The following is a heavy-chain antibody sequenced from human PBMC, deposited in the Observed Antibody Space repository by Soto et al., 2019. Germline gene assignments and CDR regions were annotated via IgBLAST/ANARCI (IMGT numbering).Heavy chain of an antibody. CDR3: AKDVPRGYSYGMGFDY. D-gene: IGHD5-18*01. Sequence: GGSLRLSSASSGFTFSSYAISWVRQAPGKGLEWVSAISGSGGSTYYADSVKGRFTISRDNSKNTLYLQMNSLRAEDTAVYYCAKDVPRGYSYGMGFDYWGQGTLVTVSS. J-gene: IGHJ4*02. CDR1: GFTFSSYA. CDR2: ISGSGGST. V-gene: IGHV3-23*01.